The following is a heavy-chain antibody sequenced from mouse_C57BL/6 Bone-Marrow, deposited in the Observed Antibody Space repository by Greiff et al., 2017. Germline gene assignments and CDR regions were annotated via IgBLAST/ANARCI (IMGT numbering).Heavy chain of an antibody. J-gene: IGHJ2*01. V-gene: IGHV5-4*01. CDR3: AREGNYPFDY. Sequence: EVMLVESGGGLVKPGGSLKLSCAASGFTFSSYAMSWVRQTPDKRLEWVATISDGGSYTYYPDNVKGRFTISRDNAKNNLYLQMSHLKSEDTAMYYCAREGNYPFDYWGQGTTLTVSS. D-gene: IGHD2-1*01. CDR2: ISDGGSYT. CDR1: GFTFSSYA.